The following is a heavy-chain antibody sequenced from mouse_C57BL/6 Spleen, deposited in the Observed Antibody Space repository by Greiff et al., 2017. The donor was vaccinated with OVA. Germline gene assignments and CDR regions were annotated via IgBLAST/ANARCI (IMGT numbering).Heavy chain of an antibody. V-gene: IGHV1-66*01. Sequence: QVQLQQSGPELVKPGASVKISCKASGYSFTSYYIHWVKQRPGQGLEWIGWIYPGSGNTKYNEKFKGKATLTADTSSSTAYMQLSSLTSEDSAVYYCARERGDGYEYFDVWGTGTTVTVSS. CDR2: IYPGSGNT. CDR1: GYSFTSYY. CDR3: ARERGDGYEYFDV. D-gene: IGHD2-2*01. J-gene: IGHJ1*03.